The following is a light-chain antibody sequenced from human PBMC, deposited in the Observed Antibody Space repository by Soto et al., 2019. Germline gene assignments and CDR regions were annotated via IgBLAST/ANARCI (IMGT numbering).Light chain of an antibody. CDR3: QQYHTCSRA. V-gene: IGKV1-5*03. CDR2: HTS. CDR1: QSINGW. Sequence: DIQMTQSPSTLSASVGDRVTLTCRASQSINGWLAWFPQKPGKAPQLLISHTSFLASGVSSRFSGSGSGTEFTHTISSMQPDELAADYCQQYHTCSRAFGQGTKVDI. J-gene: IGKJ1*01.